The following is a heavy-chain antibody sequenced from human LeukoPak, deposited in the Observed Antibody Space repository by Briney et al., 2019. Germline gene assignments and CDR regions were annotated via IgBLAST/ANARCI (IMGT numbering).Heavy chain of an antibody. D-gene: IGHD2-8*01. CDR1: GFTLRTNA. CDR3: ARGVYGFDV. CDR2: ISGTDSST. V-gene: IGHV3-23*01. Sequence: GGSLRLSCAVSGFTLRTNAMSWVRQAPGKGLEWISAISGTDSSTSYADSVKGRFTISRDISKNTLYLQMDSLRTEDTAVYYCARGVYGFDVWGQGTLITVSS. J-gene: IGHJ3*01.